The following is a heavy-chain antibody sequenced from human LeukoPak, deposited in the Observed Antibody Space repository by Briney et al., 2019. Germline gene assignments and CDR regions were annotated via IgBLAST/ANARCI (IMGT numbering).Heavy chain of an antibody. V-gene: IGHV3-43*02. CDR1: GFICDDYA. D-gene: IGHD4-17*01. J-gene: IGHJ2*01. Sequence: GGSLRLSCAASGFICDDYAMHWVRQAPGKGLEWVSLISGDGGKPYYSDSVKGRFTISRDNSENSLSLQMNSLRTEDTALYYCAKDGYGNQGDWYFDLWGRRTLVTVSS. CDR2: ISGDGGKP. CDR3: AKDGYGNQGDWYFDL.